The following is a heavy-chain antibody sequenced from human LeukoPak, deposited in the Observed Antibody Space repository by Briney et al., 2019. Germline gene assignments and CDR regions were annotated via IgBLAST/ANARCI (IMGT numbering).Heavy chain of an antibody. D-gene: IGHD3-22*01. CDR1: GDSVSSNSAA. Sequence: SQTLSLTCAISGDSVSSNSAAWNWIRQSPSRGLEWLGRTYYRSKWYNDYAVSVKSRITINPDTSKNQFSLKLSSVTAADTAVYYCARHATDSSGYYLHYFDYWGQGTLVTVSS. CDR2: TYYRSKWYN. CDR3: ARHATDSSGYYLHYFDY. V-gene: IGHV6-1*01. J-gene: IGHJ4*02.